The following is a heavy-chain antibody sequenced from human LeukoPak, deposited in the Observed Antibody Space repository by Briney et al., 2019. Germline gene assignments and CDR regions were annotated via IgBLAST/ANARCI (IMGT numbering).Heavy chain of an antibody. V-gene: IGHV3-74*01. CDR1: GFTFSTYW. CDR3: ARYLWFGSSQRFDY. D-gene: IGHD3-10*01. Sequence: QPGGSLRLSCAASGFTFSTYWMHWVRQVPGKGLVWVSHINSDGSSPSYADSVKGRFTISRDNAKNTLYLQMNSLRDEDTAVYYCARYLWFGSSQRFDYWGQGTLVTVSS. CDR2: INSDGSSP. J-gene: IGHJ4*02.